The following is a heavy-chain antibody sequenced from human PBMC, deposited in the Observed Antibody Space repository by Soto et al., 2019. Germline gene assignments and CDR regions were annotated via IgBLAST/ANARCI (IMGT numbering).Heavy chain of an antibody. V-gene: IGHV4-39*07. Sequence: SETLSLTCTVSGGSISSSSYYWGWIRQPPGKGLEWIGSIYYSGSTYYNPSLKSRVTISVDTSKNQFSLQWGSLKASDSALYYCARGKYSSPRGGLDVWGQGTPVTVSS. J-gene: IGHJ6*02. CDR3: ARGKYSSPRGGLDV. CDR1: GGSISSSSYY. D-gene: IGHD4-4*01. CDR2: IYYSGST.